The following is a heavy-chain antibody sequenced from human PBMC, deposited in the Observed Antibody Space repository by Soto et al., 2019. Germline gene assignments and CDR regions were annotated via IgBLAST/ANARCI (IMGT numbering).Heavy chain of an antibody. V-gene: IGHV3-30*18. CDR3: AKDLCRDGYNCNGLDY. CDR2: ISYDGSNK. J-gene: IGHJ4*02. Sequence: HPGGSLRLSCAASGFTFSSYGMHWVRQAPGKGLEWVAVISYDGSNKYYADSVKGRFTISRDNSKNTLYLQMNSLRAEDTAVYYCAKDLCRDGYNCNGLDYWGQGTLVTVSS. CDR1: GFTFSSYG. D-gene: IGHD2-15*01.